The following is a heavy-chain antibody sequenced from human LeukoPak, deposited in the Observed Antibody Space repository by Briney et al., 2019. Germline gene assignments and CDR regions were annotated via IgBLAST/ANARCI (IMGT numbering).Heavy chain of an antibody. Sequence: SETLSLTCTVSGGSISSYYWSWIRQPPGKGLEWIGYIYYSGSTNYNPSLKSRVTISVDTSKNQFSLKLSSVTAADTAVYYCARSGLNRFDYWGQGTLVTVSS. J-gene: IGHJ4*02. CDR3: ARSGLNRFDY. CDR1: GGSISSYY. D-gene: IGHD2-15*01. V-gene: IGHV4-59*01. CDR2: IYYSGST.